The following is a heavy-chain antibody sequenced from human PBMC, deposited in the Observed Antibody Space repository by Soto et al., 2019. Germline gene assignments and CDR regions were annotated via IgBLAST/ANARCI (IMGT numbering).Heavy chain of an antibody. J-gene: IGHJ6*02. CDR3: ARIYTNWNYVNSGTYGMDV. V-gene: IGHV2-26*01. CDR1: GFSLSNARMG. D-gene: IGHD1-7*01. Sequence: QVTLKESGPVLVKPTETLTLTCTVSGFSLSNARMGVSWIRQPPGKALEWLAHIFSNDEKSYSTSLKSRLTISKDTSKSQVVLTMTNMDPVYTATYYCARIYTNWNYVNSGTYGMDVWGQGTTVTVSS. CDR2: IFSNDEK.